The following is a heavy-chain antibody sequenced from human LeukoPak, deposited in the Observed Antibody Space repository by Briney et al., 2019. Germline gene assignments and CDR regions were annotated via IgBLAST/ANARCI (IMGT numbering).Heavy chain of an antibody. Sequence: GGSVRLSCAASGFTFSLYSITWVRQTPGRGLEWVSSISSSGSYIYYADSGKGRFTVSRDNDKNSLSLQVNSLRAEDTAVYYCARTADILTGYSAYYFDYWGQGTLVTVSS. CDR1: GFTFSLYS. CDR3: ARTADILTGYSAYYFDY. J-gene: IGHJ4*02. CDR2: ISSSGSYI. D-gene: IGHD3-9*01. V-gene: IGHV3-21*01.